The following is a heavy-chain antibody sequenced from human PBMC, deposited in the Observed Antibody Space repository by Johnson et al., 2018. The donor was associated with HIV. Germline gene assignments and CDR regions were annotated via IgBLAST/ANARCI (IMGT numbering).Heavy chain of an antibody. J-gene: IGHJ3*02. CDR1: GFTFSDYY. V-gene: IGHV3-11*04. Sequence: QVQLVESGGGLVQPGRSLRLSCAVSGFTFSDYYMSWIRQAPGKGLEWVSYISSSGSTIYYADSVKGRFTISRDNAKNSLYLQMNSLRAEDTAVYYCAKGIARRTNDAFDIWGQGTMVTVSS. D-gene: IGHD2/OR15-2a*01. CDR3: AKGIARRTNDAFDI. CDR2: ISSSGSTI.